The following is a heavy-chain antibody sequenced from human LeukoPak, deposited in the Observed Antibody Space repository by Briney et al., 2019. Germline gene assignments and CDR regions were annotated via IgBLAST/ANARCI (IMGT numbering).Heavy chain of an antibody. J-gene: IGHJ4*02. CDR1: GFTFSSQT. V-gene: IGHV3-30*18. Sequence: GGSLRLSCAASGFTFSSQTMSWVRQAPGKGLEWVAVISYDGSNYYHADSVKGRFTISRDNSNNTLYLQMNSLRTEDAAIYYCAKDYIRVGIAAAGIDYWGPGTQVSVSS. CDR3: AKDYIRVGIAAAGIDY. CDR2: ISYDGSNY. D-gene: IGHD6-13*01.